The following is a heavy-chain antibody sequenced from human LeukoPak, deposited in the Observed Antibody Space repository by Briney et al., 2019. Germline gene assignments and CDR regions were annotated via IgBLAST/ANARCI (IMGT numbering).Heavy chain of an antibody. D-gene: IGHD3-3*01. Sequence: PGGSLRLSCAASGFTFSSYAMHWVRQAPGKGLEWVAVISYDGSNKYYADSVKGRFTISRDNSKNTLYLQMNSLRAEDTAVYYCARDRYCDFWSGYYAYYYYGMDVWGQGTTVTVSS. V-gene: IGHV3-30-3*01. CDR2: ISYDGSNK. CDR1: GFTFSSYA. J-gene: IGHJ6*02. CDR3: ARDRYCDFWSGYYAYYYYGMDV.